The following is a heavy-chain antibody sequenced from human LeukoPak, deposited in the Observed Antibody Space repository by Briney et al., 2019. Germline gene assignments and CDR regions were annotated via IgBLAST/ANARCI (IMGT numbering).Heavy chain of an antibody. Sequence: GGSLRLSCAASGFTFSSYSMNWVRQAPGKGLEWVSYISASSSTIYYADSVKGRFTISRDNAKNSLFLQMNSLRDEDTAVYYCARGETAVTSYLHFWRQGTLVTVSS. V-gene: IGHV3-48*02. CDR1: GFTFSSYS. CDR2: ISASSSTI. D-gene: IGHD4-17*01. J-gene: IGHJ4*02. CDR3: ARGETAVTSYLHF.